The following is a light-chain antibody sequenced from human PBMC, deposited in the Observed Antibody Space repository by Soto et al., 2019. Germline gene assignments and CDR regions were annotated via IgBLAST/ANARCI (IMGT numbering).Light chain of an antibody. CDR3: QQYSSHST. Sequence: DIQMTQSPSTLSGSVGDRVTITCRASQSTSSYLAWYQQKPGKAPKLLIYQASSLENGVPSRFSGSGSGTEFSLTISSLQPDDFATYYCQQYSSHSTFGQGTKVDI. CDR2: QAS. V-gene: IGKV1-5*03. CDR1: QSTSSY. J-gene: IGKJ1*01.